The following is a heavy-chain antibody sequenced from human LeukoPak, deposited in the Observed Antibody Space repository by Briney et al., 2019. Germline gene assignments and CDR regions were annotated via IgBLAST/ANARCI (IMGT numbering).Heavy chain of an antibody. CDR1: GGSISSYY. D-gene: IGHD3-9*01. CDR3: ARDDFEYSVHYGMDV. CDR2: VHRSGDT. V-gene: IGHV4-4*07. Sequence: SETLSLTCSVSGGSISSYYWSWIRQPAGKGLEWIGRVHRSGDTNYNPSLKSRLTMSVETSKNQISLRLRSVSAAGTAVYYCARDDFEYSVHYGMDVWGQGTTVTVSS. J-gene: IGHJ6*02.